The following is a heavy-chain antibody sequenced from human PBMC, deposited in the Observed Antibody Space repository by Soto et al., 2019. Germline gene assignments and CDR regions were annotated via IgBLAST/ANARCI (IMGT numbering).Heavy chain of an antibody. CDR1: WGNVCSTTAA. CDR2: TYYRSNWRH. J-gene: IGHJ4*02. Sequence: PLQAVSITCAICWGNVCSTTAAWNRIRSSPSRGLEWLGRTYYRSNWRHEYAVSVKSRITVNTDTSKNHFSLQLNSVTPDDTAVYYCARGGAGGGFDLWAQGTLVTVSS. V-gene: IGHV6-1*01. D-gene: IGHD2-8*02. CDR3: ARGGAGGGFDL.